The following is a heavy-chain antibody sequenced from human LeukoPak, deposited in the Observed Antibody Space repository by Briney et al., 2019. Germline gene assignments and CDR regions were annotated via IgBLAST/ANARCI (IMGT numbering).Heavy chain of an antibody. CDR3: ARKPQLGYYYDSSGSNWFDP. CDR2: INHSGNT. Sequence: SETLSLTCAVYGGTFSGYYWSWIRQPPGKGLEWIGEINHSGNTNYNPSLKSRVTISIDTSKNQFSLKLSSVTAADTAVYYCARKPQLGYYYDSSGSNWFDPWGQGTLVTVSS. V-gene: IGHV4-34*01. D-gene: IGHD3-22*01. CDR1: GGTFSGYY. J-gene: IGHJ5*02.